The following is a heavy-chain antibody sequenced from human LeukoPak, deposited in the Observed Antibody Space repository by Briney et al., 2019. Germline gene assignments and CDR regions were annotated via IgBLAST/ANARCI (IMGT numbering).Heavy chain of an antibody. Sequence: GGSLRLSCAASGFTFSDYYMSWIRQAPGKGLEWVSYISSSSSYTNYADSVKGRFTISRDNAKNSLYLQMNSLRAEDTAVYYCARDRSLETYGDHVIQHWGQGTLVTVSS. J-gene: IGHJ1*01. D-gene: IGHD4-17*01. CDR3: ARDRSLETYGDHVIQH. CDR1: GFTFSDYY. CDR2: ISSSSSYT. V-gene: IGHV3-11*05.